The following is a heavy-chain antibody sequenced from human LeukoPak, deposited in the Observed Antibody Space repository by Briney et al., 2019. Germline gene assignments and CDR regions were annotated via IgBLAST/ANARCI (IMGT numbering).Heavy chain of an antibody. V-gene: IGHV1-46*01. J-gene: IGHJ4*02. CDR1: GYTFTSYY. Sequence: ASVKVSCKASGYTFTSYYMHWVRQAPGQGLEWMGIINPSGGSTSYAQKFQGRVTMTRDMSTSTVYMELSSLRSEAPAVYYCARVRVVGATRGPHFDYWGQGTLVTVSS. D-gene: IGHD1-26*01. CDR2: INPSGGST. CDR3: ARVRVVGATRGPHFDY.